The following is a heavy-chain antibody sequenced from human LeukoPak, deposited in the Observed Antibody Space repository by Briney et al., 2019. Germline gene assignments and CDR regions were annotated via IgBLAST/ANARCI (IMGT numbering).Heavy chain of an antibody. V-gene: IGHV3-30*03. CDR3: AIVGYYHDAFDI. Sequence: PGGSLRLSCAASGFTFSNYCMHWVRQAPGKGLEWVSVITYNGNNIDYADSVKGRFTISRDNAKSSLYLQMNSLRAEDTAVYYCAIVGYYHDAFDIWGQGTMVTVSS. CDR2: ITYNGNNI. J-gene: IGHJ3*02. CDR1: GFTFSNYC. D-gene: IGHD3-22*01.